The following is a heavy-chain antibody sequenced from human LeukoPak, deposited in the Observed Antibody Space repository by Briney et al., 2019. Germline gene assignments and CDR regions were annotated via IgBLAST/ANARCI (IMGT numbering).Heavy chain of an antibody. CDR2: IYSGGST. D-gene: IGHD2-2*01. CDR3: ARKGYCSSTSCYSYYYYGMDV. V-gene: IGHV3-53*01. J-gene: IGHJ6*02. Sequence: GGSLRLSCAASGFTVSSNYMSWVRQAPGKGLEWVSAIYSGGSTYYADSVKGRFTISRDNSKNTLYLQMNSLGAEDTAVYYCARKGYCSSTSCYSYYYYGMDVWGQGTTVTVSS. CDR1: GFTVSSNY.